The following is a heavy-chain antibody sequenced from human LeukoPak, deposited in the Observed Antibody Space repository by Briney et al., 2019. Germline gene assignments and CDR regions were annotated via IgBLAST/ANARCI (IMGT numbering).Heavy chain of an antibody. V-gene: IGHV3-7*01. Sequence: GGSLRLSCAASGFTFSSYWMSWMRQAPGKGLEWVANIKYDGNEEYYVDSVRGRFTISSDNAKNSLYLQLNSLRVGDTAGYYCKSGGAAPGSFDYWGQGTLVTVSP. CDR1: GFTFSSYW. CDR3: KSGGAAPGSFDY. J-gene: IGHJ4*02. CDR2: IKYDGNEE. D-gene: IGHD1-1*01.